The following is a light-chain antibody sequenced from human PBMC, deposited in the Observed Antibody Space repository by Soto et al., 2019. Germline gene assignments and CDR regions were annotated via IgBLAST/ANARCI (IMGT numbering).Light chain of an antibody. V-gene: IGLV1-51*01. J-gene: IGLJ3*02. CDR2: DNN. CDR3: GTWDSSLSPNWV. Sequence: QSLLTQPPSVSAAPGQKVTISCSGSSSNIGNNYVSWYQQLPGTAPKLLIYDNNKRPSGIPDRFSGSKSGTSATLGITGLQTGDEADYYCGTWDSSLSPNWVFGGGTKLTVL. CDR1: SSNIGNNY.